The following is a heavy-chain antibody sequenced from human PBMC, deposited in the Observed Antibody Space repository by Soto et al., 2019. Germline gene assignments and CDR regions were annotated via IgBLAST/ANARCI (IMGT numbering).Heavy chain of an antibody. CDR2: IYWNDDK. CDR3: AHSRGQQLVLLFDP. Sequence: ESRPKLVNPTQTLTLTCTFSGCSLSTSGVGVGWIRQPPGKALEWLALIYWNDDKRYSPSLKSRLTITKDTSKHQVVLTMTNMDPVDTATYFCAHSRGQQLVLLFDPWGEPILGTVSS. CDR1: GCSLSTSGVG. J-gene: IGHJ5*02. V-gene: IGHV2-5*01. D-gene: IGHD6-6*01.